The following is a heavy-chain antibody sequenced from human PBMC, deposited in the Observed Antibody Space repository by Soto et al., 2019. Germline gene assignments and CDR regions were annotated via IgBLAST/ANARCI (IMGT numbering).Heavy chain of an antibody. CDR3: VQGRYPTMATPLDH. D-gene: IGHD5-12*01. Sequence: GGSLRLSCAASGFTFGNCGMHWVRQAPGKGLEWVSGISWDSGTIGYADSVKGRFIISRDDAKNSLYLQMNSLRGEDTALYYCVQGRYPTMATPLDHWGQGTLVPVSS. V-gene: IGHV3-9*01. CDR1: GFTFGNCG. J-gene: IGHJ5*02. CDR2: ISWDSGTI.